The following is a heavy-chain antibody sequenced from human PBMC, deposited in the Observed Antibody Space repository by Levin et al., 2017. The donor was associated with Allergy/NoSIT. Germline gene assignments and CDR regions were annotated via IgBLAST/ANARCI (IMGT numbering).Heavy chain of an antibody. CDR2: IYYSGST. Sequence: PSETLSLTCTVSGGSISSYYWSWIRQPPGKGLEWIGYIYYSGSTNYNPSLKSRVTISVDTSKNQFSLKLSSVTAADTAVYYCASSWGYSRGWTFDYWGQGTLVTVSS. D-gene: IGHD6-19*01. CDR1: GGSISSYY. V-gene: IGHV4-59*08. CDR3: ASSWGYSRGWTFDY. J-gene: IGHJ4*02.